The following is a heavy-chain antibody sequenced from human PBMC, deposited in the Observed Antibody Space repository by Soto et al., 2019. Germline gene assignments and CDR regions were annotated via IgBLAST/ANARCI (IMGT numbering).Heavy chain of an antibody. Sequence: QVQLQESGPGLVKPSETLSLTCTVTGGSISPYYWSWIRQPPGRGLEWIGNSHYSWKTNYNPSLKSRVTLSVDTSTNQFSLKLSSVSAADTAVYYWAKAHSFEFLNWFDPWGQGTLVTVSS. CDR1: GGSISPYY. D-gene: IGHD2-21*01. CDR2: SHYSWKT. V-gene: IGHV4-59*01. J-gene: IGHJ5*02. CDR3: AKAHSFEFLNWFDP.